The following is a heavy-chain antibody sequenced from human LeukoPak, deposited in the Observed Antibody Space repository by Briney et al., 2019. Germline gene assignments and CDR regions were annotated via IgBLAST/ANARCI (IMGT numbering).Heavy chain of an antibody. V-gene: IGHV3-23*01. CDR1: GFSFSSYA. J-gene: IGHJ4*02. CDR3: AKAVEMATITDY. CDR2: ISGSGGST. D-gene: IGHD5-24*01. Sequence: PGGSLRLSCAASGFSFSSYAMGWVRQAPGKGLEWVSAISGSGGSTYYADSVKGRFTISRDNSKNTLYLQMNSLRAEDTAVYYCAKAVEMATITDYWGQGTLVTVSS.